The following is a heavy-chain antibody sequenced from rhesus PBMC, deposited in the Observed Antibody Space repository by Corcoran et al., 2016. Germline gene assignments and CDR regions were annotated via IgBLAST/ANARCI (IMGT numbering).Heavy chain of an antibody. V-gene: IGHV4-57*01. J-gene: IGHJ5-1*01. CDR1: GGSISSSTW. CDR3: ARDYCTGSGCYATYRFDV. Sequence: QLQLQESGPGLVKPSETLSLTCAVSGGSISSSTWWSWIRQPPGKGLECIGRISGCGGSTAYNPTRKSRVTISTDTSKNMFSLKLSSVTAADTAVYYCARDYCTGSGCYATYRFDVWGPGVLVTVSS. CDR2: ISGCGGST. D-gene: IGHD2-21*01.